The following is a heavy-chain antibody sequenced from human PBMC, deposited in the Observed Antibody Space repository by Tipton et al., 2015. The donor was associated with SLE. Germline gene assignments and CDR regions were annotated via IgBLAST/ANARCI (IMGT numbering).Heavy chain of an antibody. D-gene: IGHD7-27*01. J-gene: IGHJ4*02. CDR2: INHSGST. CDR1: GFTFSSYA. Sequence: LRLSCAASGFTFSSYAMHWVRQAPGKGLEWIGEINHSGSTNYNPSLKSRVTISVDTSKNQFSLKLSSVTAEDTAVYYCARDLLTGSDYWGQGTLVTVSS. CDR3: ARDLLTGSDY. V-gene: IGHV4-34*01.